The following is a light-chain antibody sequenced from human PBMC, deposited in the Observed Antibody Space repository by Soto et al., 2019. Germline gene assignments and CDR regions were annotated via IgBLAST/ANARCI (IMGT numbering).Light chain of an antibody. CDR1: QGINNY. Sequence: DIQMTQSPSSLSASVGDRVTITCQASQGINNYLIWYQQKPGKAPKLLIYDASSLQTGVPSRFSGAASGTHFTLIISSMQSEDVATYYCQQYDHLPPTFGQGTKLETK. CDR2: DAS. CDR3: QQYDHLPPT. J-gene: IGKJ2*01. V-gene: IGKV1-33*01.